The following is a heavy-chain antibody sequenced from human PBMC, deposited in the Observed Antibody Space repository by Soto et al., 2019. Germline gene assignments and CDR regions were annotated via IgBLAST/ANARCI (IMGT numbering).Heavy chain of an antibody. V-gene: IGHV4-59*01. CDR2: SYYNGVT. D-gene: IGHD6-19*01. CDR3: ARRSRSSSGWYLLDY. Sequence: QVQLQESGPGLVKPSETLSLTCTVSGGSINSDSWSWIRQSPGKALEWIGYSYYNGVTKYNPSLKSRVTISVDTSKNQFSLKLTSVTAADTAVYYCARRSRSSSGWYLLDYWGQGTLVTVSS. CDR1: GGSINSDS. J-gene: IGHJ4*02.